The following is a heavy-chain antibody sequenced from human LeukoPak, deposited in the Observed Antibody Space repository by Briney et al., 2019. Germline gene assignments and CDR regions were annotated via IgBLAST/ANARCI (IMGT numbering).Heavy chain of an antibody. Sequence: PGGSLRLSCAASGFTFSDYYMSWIRQAPGKGLEWVSDINSSSSSIYYAESVKGRFTISRDNAKNSLFLQMNSLRAEDTAVYYCARGRRITIFGVVTQGAFDIWGQGTLVTVS. CDR1: GFTFSDYY. CDR3: ARGRRITIFGVVTQGAFDI. J-gene: IGHJ3*02. V-gene: IGHV3-11*01. CDR2: INSSSSSI. D-gene: IGHD3-3*01.